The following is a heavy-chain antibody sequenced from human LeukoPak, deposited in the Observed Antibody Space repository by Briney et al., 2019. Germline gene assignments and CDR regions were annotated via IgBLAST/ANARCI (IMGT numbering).Heavy chain of an antibody. Sequence: GESLKISCKGSGYSFTSYWIGWVRQMPGKGLEWMGSIYPADSDTSYSPSFQGQVTISADKSISTAYLQWSSLKASDTAMYFCARVYGRYIQHWGQGALVIVSS. J-gene: IGHJ1*01. V-gene: IGHV5-51*01. D-gene: IGHD4-17*01. CDR3: ARVYGRYIQH. CDR2: IYPADSDT. CDR1: GYSFTSYW.